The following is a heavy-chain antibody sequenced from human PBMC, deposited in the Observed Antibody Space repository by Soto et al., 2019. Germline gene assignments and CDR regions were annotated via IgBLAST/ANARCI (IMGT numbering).Heavy chain of an antibody. V-gene: IGHV3-15*01. CDR2: IKINTAGGTT. CDR1: GFTFSNAW. D-gene: IGHD6-13*01. Sequence: EVQLVESGGGLVKPGGSLRLSCAASGFTFSNAWMSWVRQAPGKGLEWVGRIKINTAGGTTDYAAPVKGRFTISRDDSKKSLDLEINSLKIEDTAVYYCTGSSWDGFWGQGTLVTVSS. CDR3: TGSSWDGF. J-gene: IGHJ4*02.